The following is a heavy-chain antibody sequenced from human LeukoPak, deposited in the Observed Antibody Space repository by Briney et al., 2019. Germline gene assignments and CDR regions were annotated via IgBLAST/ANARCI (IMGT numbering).Heavy chain of an antibody. J-gene: IGHJ3*02. CDR2: IYPGDSDT. V-gene: IGHV5-51*01. Sequence: GASLQISCKGSGYSFTSYWIGWVRQVPGKGLEWMGIIYPGDSDTRYSPSFQGQVTISADKSISTAYLQWSSLKASDTAMYYCARGNYDILTGYYTGHNDAFDIWGQGTMVTVSS. D-gene: IGHD3-9*01. CDR3: ARGNYDILTGYYTGHNDAFDI. CDR1: GYSFTSYW.